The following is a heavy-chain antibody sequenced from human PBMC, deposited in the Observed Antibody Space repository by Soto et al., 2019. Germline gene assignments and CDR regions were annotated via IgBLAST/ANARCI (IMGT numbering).Heavy chain of an antibody. V-gene: IGHV3-30*18. CDR1: GFIFSNYA. Sequence: GGSLRLSCAGSGFIFSNYAMSWVRQAPGKGLEWVAVISYDGSNKYYADSVKGRFTISRDNSKNTLYLQMNSLRAEDTAVYYCAKDLRQQLVQDAFDIWGQGTMVTVSS. D-gene: IGHD6-13*01. CDR2: ISYDGSNK. CDR3: AKDLRQQLVQDAFDI. J-gene: IGHJ3*02.